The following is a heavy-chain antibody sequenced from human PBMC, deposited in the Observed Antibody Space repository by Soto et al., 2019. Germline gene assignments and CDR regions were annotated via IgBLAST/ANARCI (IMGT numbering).Heavy chain of an antibody. V-gene: IGHV3-23*01. CDR3: SKGEMSTIRNSFDP. J-gene: IGHJ5*02. CDR2: LSRSGGAT. D-gene: IGHD1-7*01. Sequence: GGSLRLSCTASGFNTRFYSMSWVRQTPGKGLEWVAALSRSGGATYYADSVRGRFTTSRDASKDTLFLQMSNLRAEDTALYYCSKGEMSTIRNSFDPWGQGTLVTVSS. CDR1: GFNTRFYS.